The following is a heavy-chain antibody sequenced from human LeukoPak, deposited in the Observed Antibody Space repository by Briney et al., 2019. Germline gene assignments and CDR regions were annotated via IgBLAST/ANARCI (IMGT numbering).Heavy chain of an antibody. V-gene: IGHV3-21*01. Sequence: PGGSLRLSCAASGFTFSSYSMNWVRRAPGKGLEWVSSISSSSSYIYYADSVEGRFTISRDNAKNSLYLQMNSLRAEDTAVYYCARDETPAVIAAAGVDYWGQGTLVTVSS. CDR3: ARDETPAVIAAAGVDY. CDR1: GFTFSSYS. CDR2: ISSSSSYI. J-gene: IGHJ4*02. D-gene: IGHD6-13*01.